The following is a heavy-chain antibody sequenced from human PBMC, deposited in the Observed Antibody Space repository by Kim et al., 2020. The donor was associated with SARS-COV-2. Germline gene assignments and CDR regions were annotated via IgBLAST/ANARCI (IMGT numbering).Heavy chain of an antibody. CDR1: GGSISSYY. V-gene: IGHV4-59*13. J-gene: IGHJ4*02. CDR2: IYYSGST. Sequence: SETLSLTCTVSGGSISSYYWSWIRQPPGKGLEWIGYIYYSGSTNYNPSLKSRVTISVDTSKNQFSLKLSSVTAADTAVYYCARNRGVRGVIIANWGQGTLVTVSS. D-gene: IGHD3-10*01. CDR3: ARNRGVRGVIIAN.